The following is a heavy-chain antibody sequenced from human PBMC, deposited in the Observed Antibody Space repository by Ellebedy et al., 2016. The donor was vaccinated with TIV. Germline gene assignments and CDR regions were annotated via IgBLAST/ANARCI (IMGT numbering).Heavy chain of an antibody. CDR1: GFTFSSYS. Sequence: GESLKISCAASGFTFSSYSMNWVRQAPGKGLEWVSSISSSSSYIDYADSVKGRFPISSDNAKNSLYLQMNILRAEDTAVYYCARDMFPNYYYYYGMDVWGQGTTVTVSS. V-gene: IGHV3-21*01. J-gene: IGHJ6*02. D-gene: IGHD3-10*02. CDR2: ISSSSSYI. CDR3: ARDMFPNYYYYYGMDV.